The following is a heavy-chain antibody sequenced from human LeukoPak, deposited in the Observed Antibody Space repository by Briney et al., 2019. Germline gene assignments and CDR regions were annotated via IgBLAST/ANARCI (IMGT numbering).Heavy chain of an antibody. CDR2: ISHDGTYK. Sequence: GGSLRLSCAASGFIFSTYTIHWVRQAPGKGLEWVSSISHDGTYKHYADSVKGRFTISRDNSKKTLYLQMNSLRSDDTAVYYCARFGWTSGYYDSSGYYYQFDYWGQGTLVTVSS. CDR1: GFIFSTYT. V-gene: IGHV3-30*04. J-gene: IGHJ4*02. D-gene: IGHD3-22*01. CDR3: ARFGWTSGYYDSSGYYYQFDY.